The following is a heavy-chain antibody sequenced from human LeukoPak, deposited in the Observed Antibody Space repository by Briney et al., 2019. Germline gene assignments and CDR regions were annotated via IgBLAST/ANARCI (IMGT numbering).Heavy chain of an antibody. V-gene: IGHV3-23*01. CDR2: FSGSGGST. D-gene: IGHD3-3*01. CDR1: GFTFSSYA. Sequence: QPGGSLRLSCASSGFTFSSYAMCWVRQAPGKGLECVSAFSGSGGSTYYADSVKGRFTISRDNSKHTLYLQMNSLRAEDTAVYYCAKDEDNYDFWSGYDGMDVWGQGTTVTVSS. CDR3: AKDEDNYDFWSGYDGMDV. J-gene: IGHJ6*02.